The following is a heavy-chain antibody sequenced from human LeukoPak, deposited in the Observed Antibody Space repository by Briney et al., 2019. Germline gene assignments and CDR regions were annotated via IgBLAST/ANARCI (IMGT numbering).Heavy chain of an antibody. CDR3: AREYKSSSPLKGYYYYGMDV. Sequence: GGSLRLSCAASGFTVSSNYMSWVRQAPGKGLEWVSVIYRGGSTHYAGSVEGRFTISRDNAKNSLFLQMNSLRDEDTAVYYCAREYKSSSPLKGYYYYGMDVWGQGTTVTVSS. D-gene: IGHD6-13*01. CDR1: GFTVSSNY. CDR2: IYRGGST. V-gene: IGHV3-53*01. J-gene: IGHJ6*02.